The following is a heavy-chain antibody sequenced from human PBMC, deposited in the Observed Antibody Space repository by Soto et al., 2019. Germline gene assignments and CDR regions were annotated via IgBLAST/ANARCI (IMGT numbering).Heavy chain of an antibody. D-gene: IGHD2-2*02. CDR1: GFDFNKYA. J-gene: IGHJ4*02. CDR2: ITSNGDST. V-gene: IGHV3-23*01. CDR3: AKDSPSYTTSPFYFDS. Sequence: GGSLRLSCAAFGFDFNKYAMTWVRQAPGKGLQWVSSITSNGDSTYYADFVKGRFTTSRDNSKNTLYLQMNSLRADDTAVFYCAKDSPSYTTSPFYFDSWGQGTLVTVSS.